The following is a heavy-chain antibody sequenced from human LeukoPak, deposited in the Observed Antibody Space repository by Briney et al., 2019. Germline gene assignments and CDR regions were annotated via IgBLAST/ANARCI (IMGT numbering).Heavy chain of an antibody. CDR2: ISGSGGST. CDR3: AKDVQLERRPPIDY. D-gene: IGHD1-1*01. Sequence: GGSLRLSCAASGFTFSSYAMSWVRQAPGKGLEWVSAISGSGGSTYYADSVKGRFTISRDNSKNTLYLQMNSLRAEDTAVYYCAKDVQLERRPPIDYWGQGTLVTVSS. J-gene: IGHJ4*02. V-gene: IGHV3-23*01. CDR1: GFTFSSYA.